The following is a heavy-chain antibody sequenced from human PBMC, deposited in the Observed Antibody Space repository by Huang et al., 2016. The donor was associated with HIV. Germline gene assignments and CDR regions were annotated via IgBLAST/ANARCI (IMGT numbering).Heavy chain of an antibody. CDR3: AKDSDYNWHHCDY. CDR1: GFTFNSYA. CDR2: IRGSGLTT. V-gene: IGHV3-23*01. Sequence: EVQLLESGGGLVQPGGSLRLSCAASGFTFNSYAMSWVRQAPGKGLEWVSTIRGSGLTTYYADSVKGRFTISRDKSKNTLYLQINSLRAEDTAVYYCAKDSDYNWHHCDYWGQGNLVSVSS. D-gene: IGHD1-1*01. J-gene: IGHJ4*02.